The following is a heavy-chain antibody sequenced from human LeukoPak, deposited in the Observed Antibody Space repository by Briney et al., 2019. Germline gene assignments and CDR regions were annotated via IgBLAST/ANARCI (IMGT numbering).Heavy chain of an antibody. J-gene: IGHJ3*02. Sequence: GGSLRLSCAASGFTFSSYSMNWVRQAPGKGLEWVSSISSSSSYIYYADSVKGRFTISRDNSKNTLYLQMNSLRGEDTAVYYCARGPWAAVAENHDAFDIWGQGTMVTVSS. CDR2: ISSSSSYI. CDR3: ARGPWAAVAENHDAFDI. D-gene: IGHD6-19*01. CDR1: GFTFSSYS. V-gene: IGHV3-21*04.